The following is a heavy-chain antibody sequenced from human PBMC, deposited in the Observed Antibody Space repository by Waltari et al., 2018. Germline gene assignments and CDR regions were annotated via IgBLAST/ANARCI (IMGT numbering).Heavy chain of an antibody. CDR3: AKRPFGVVSDDAFDI. J-gene: IGHJ3*02. V-gene: IGHV3-23*01. D-gene: IGHD3-3*01. CDR2: MGGGGGGT. Sequence: EVQLLESGGGLVQPGGSLRLSCAASGFTFSSYAMSWFRQAPGKGLGWVSTMGGGGGGTYYADAVKGRFSIFRDNPKNTLYLQLNSLRAGDTAVYYCAKRPFGVVSDDAFDIWGQGTMVTVSS. CDR1: GFTFSSYA.